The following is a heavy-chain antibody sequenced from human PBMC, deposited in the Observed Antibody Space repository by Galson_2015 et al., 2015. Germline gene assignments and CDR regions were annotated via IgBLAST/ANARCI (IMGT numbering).Heavy chain of an antibody. Sequence: SVKVSCKASGGTFSSYSISWVRQVPGQGLEWMGGIIPIFGAANYAQKFQGRVTITADESTSTIYMELSGLRSDDTAIYYCARPVITANDAFDIWGQGTMVTVSS. V-gene: IGHV1-69*13. CDR3: ARPVITANDAFDI. CDR2: IIPIFGAA. J-gene: IGHJ3*02. D-gene: IGHD4-17*01. CDR1: GGTFSSYS.